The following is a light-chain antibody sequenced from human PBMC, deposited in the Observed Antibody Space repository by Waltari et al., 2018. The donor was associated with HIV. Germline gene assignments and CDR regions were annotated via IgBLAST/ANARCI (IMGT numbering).Light chain of an antibody. CDR2: DAS. CDR1: QSVRSSY. CDR3: QHDGSSQIT. Sequence: IVLTQSPGTLSLSPGERPTLSCRARQSVRSSYLAWYQQKPGQAPRLLIYDASNRATGIPDRFSDSGSGTDFTLTISRLEPEDFGVYYCQHDGSSQITFGQGTRLEIK. J-gene: IGKJ5*01. V-gene: IGKV3-20*01.